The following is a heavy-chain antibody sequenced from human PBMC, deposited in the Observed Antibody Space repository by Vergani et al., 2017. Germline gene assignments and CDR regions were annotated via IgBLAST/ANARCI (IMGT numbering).Heavy chain of an antibody. CDR2: ISPDGRTT. Sequence: DVDLVESGGGFVQPGGSRRLSCAASGFSFRTFSMFWVRQPPGKGLAWVAKISPDGRTTEYADSVRGRFTISRDNSENTMFLQMNNLRAEDTAVYYCAKDNVPGYYDSSGYCDYWGQGTLVTVSS. D-gene: IGHD3-22*01. CDR3: AKDNVPGYYDSSGYCDY. J-gene: IGHJ4*02. CDR1: GFSFRTFS. V-gene: IGHV3-74*03.